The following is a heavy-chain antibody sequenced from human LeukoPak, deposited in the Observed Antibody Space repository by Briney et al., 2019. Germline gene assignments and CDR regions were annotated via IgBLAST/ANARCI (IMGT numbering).Heavy chain of an antibody. CDR2: IYFSGST. CDR1: GGSISSGSSY. Sequence: SETLSLTCTVSGGSISSGSSYWGWIRQSPGKGLEWIGSIYFSGSTDYNPSLKSRVIISVDTSKNQFSLKLSSVTAADTAVYYCARAVTLIGNRSFDIWGQGTMVTASS. CDR3: ARAVTLIGNRSFDI. D-gene: IGHD4-17*01. V-gene: IGHV4-39*07. J-gene: IGHJ3*02.